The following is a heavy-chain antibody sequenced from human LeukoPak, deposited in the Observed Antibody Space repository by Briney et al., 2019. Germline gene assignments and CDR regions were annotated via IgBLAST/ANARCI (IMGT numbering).Heavy chain of an antibody. V-gene: IGHV4-59*08. J-gene: IGHJ6*02. CDR1: GGSISSYY. CDR3: ARSDTAMVTGYYYYGMDV. D-gene: IGHD5-18*01. CDR2: IYYSGST. Sequence: SETLSLTCTVSGGSISSYYWSWIRQPPGKGLEWIGYIYYSGSTNYNPSLKSRVTISVDTSKIQFSLKLSSVTAADTAVYYCARSDTAMVTGYYYYGMDVWGQGTTVTISS.